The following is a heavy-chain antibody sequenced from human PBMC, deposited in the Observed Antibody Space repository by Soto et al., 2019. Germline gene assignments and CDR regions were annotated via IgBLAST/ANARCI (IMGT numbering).Heavy chain of an antibody. CDR1: GFTFSRYS. Sequence: GGSLRLSCAASGFTFSRYSMNWVRQAPGKGLEWVSSISADSTHIYYADSVKGRFTISREDAKNSLYLQMTSLRAEDTAVYYCTRDKDHTVTTSDYWGQGTLVTVSS. CDR3: TRDKDHTVTTSDY. J-gene: IGHJ4*02. CDR2: ISADSTHI. V-gene: IGHV3-21*01. D-gene: IGHD4-17*01.